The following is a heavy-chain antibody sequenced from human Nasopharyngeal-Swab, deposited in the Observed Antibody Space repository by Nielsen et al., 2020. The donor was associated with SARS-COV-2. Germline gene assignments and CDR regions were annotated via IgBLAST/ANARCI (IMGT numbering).Heavy chain of an antibody. Sequence: LSLTCAASGFTFSSYSMNWVRQAPGKGLEWVSSISSSSSYIYYADSVKGRFTISRDNAKNSLYLQMNSLRAEDTAVYYCARDNRDILTGYYYFDYWGQGTLVTVSS. V-gene: IGHV3-21*01. CDR1: GFTFSSYS. J-gene: IGHJ4*02. D-gene: IGHD3-9*01. CDR2: ISSSSSYI. CDR3: ARDNRDILTGYYYFDY.